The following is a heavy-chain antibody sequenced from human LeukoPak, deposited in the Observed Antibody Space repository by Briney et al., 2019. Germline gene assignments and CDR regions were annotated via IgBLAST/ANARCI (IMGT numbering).Heavy chain of an antibody. CDR3: ARVFIRWNLPYYFDY. Sequence: ASVKVSCKVSGYTLTELSMNWVRQAPGKGLEWVANIKPDGSEKFYVDSAKGRFTISRDNAKNSLYLQMNSLRAEDTAVYYCARVFIRWNLPYYFDYWGQGTLVTVSS. J-gene: IGHJ4*02. D-gene: IGHD1-7*01. CDR2: IKPDGSEK. CDR1: GYTLTELS. V-gene: IGHV3-7*01.